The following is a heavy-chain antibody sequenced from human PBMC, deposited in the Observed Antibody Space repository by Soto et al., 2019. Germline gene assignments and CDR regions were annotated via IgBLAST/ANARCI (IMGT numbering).Heavy chain of an antibody. CDR2: ISSNGGST. V-gene: IGHV3-64*02. CDR3: ARGGGYCSRGSCYSGDYYYGMDV. Sequence: GGSLRLSCAASGFTFSSYAMHWVRQAPGKGLEYVSAISSNGGSTYYADSVEGRFTISRDNSKNTLYLQMGSLRAEDMAVYYCARGGGYCSRGSCYSGDYYYGMDVWGQGTTVTVSS. CDR1: GFTFSSYA. D-gene: IGHD2-15*01. J-gene: IGHJ6*02.